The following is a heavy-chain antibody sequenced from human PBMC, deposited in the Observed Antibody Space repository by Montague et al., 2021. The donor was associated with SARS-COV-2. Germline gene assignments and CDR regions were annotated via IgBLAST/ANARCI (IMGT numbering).Heavy chain of an antibody. CDR3: ARAAQKQYVLLWFGELLHDAFYI. D-gene: IGHD3-10*01. CDR2: ISYDGSNK. V-gene: IGHV3-30-3*01. J-gene: IGHJ3*02. Sequence: SLRLSCAASGFTFSSYAMHWVRQAPGKGLEWVAVISYDGSNKYYADSVKGRFTISRDNSKNTLYLQMNSLRAEDTAVYYCARAAQKQYVLLWFGELLHDAFYIWGQGTIVTVSS. CDR1: GFTFSSYA.